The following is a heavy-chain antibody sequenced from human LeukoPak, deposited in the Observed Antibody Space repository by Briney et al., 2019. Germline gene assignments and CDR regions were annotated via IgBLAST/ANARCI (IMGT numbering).Heavy chain of an antibody. J-gene: IGHJ5*02. CDR1: GYTFTSYG. Sequence: GASVKVSCKASGYTFTSYGISWVRQAPGQGLEWMGLISAYNGNTNYAQKLQGRVTMTTDTSTSTAYMELRSLRSDDTAVYYCARVNQQWLVGGDWFDPWGQGTLVTVSS. D-gene: IGHD6-19*01. V-gene: IGHV1-18*01. CDR2: ISAYNGNT. CDR3: ARVNQQWLVGGDWFDP.